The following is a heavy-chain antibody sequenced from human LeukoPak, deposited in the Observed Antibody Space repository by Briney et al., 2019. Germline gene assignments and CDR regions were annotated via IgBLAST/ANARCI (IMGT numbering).Heavy chain of an antibody. CDR3: ARLFTVVTPDEFDY. CDR2: INPNSGGT. J-gene: IGHJ4*02. D-gene: IGHD4-23*01. Sequence: ASVKVSCKASGYTFTGYYMHWVRQAPGQGLEWMGWINPNSGGTNYAQKFQGRVTMTRDTSISTAYMELSKLRSDDTAVYYCARLFTVVTPDEFDYWGQGTLVTVSS. V-gene: IGHV1-2*02. CDR1: GYTFTGYY.